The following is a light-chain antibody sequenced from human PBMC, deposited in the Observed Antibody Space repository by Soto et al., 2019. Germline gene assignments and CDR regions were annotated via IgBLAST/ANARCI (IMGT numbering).Light chain of an antibody. Sequence: QSVLTQPASVSLSPGQSITIACTGTSSDVGGHNSVSWYQQHPGKAPKILIYEVSDRPSGVSDRFSGSKSGNTASLTISGLQAEDEADYYCSSYTSDITYVFGTGTKGHRP. J-gene: IGLJ1*01. CDR2: EVS. V-gene: IGLV2-14*01. CDR1: SSDVGGHNS. CDR3: SSYTSDITYV.